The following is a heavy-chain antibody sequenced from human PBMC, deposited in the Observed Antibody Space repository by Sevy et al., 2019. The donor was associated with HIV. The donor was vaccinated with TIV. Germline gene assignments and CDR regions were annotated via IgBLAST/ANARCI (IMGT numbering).Heavy chain of an antibody. V-gene: IGHV3-53*01. CDR2: IYSGGST. D-gene: IGHD5-12*01. J-gene: IGHJ6*03. CDR1: GFTVSSNY. CDR3: ARMHDYYYYMDV. Sequence: GGSLRLSCAASGFTVSSNYMNWVRQAPGKGLEWVSVIYSGGSTYYADSVKGRFTISRDDSKNTVHLQMNSLRAEDTAVYYCARMHDYYYYMDVWGKGTTVTVSS.